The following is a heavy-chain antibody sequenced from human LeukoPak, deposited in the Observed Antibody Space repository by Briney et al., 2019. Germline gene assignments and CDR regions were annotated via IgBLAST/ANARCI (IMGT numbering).Heavy chain of an antibody. CDR1: GGSISSYY. CDR3: ARGRAYSGSYRDAFDI. V-gene: IGHV4-59*12. J-gene: IGHJ3*02. Sequence: SETLSLTCTVSGGSISSYYWSWIRQPPGKGLEWIGYIYYSGSTNYNPSLKSRVTMSVDTSKNQFSLKLSSVTAADTAVYYCARGRAYSGSYRDAFDIWGQGTMVTVSS. CDR2: IYYSGST. D-gene: IGHD1-26*01.